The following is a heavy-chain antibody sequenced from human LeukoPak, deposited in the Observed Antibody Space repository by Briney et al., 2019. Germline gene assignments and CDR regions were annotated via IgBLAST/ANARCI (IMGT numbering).Heavy chain of an antibody. Sequence: PGGSLRLSCAASGFTVSSNYMSWVRQAPGKGLEWVSVIYSGGSAYYADSVKGRFTISRDNSKNTLYLQMNGLRAEDTAVYYCARDYGVAEGYWGQGTLVTVSS. CDR2: IYSGGSA. V-gene: IGHV3-53*01. D-gene: IGHD6-19*01. CDR1: GFTVSSNY. J-gene: IGHJ4*02. CDR3: ARDYGVAEGY.